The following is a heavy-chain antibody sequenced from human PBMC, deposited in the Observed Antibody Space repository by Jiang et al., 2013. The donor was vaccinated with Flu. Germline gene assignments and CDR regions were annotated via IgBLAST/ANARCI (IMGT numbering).Heavy chain of an antibody. J-gene: IGHJ3*02. D-gene: IGHD1/OR15-1a*01. Sequence: YSGSTYXNPSLKSRVIISVDTFKNQFSLKLTSVTAADTAVYYCARDQPRLTNSXRGACDIWGQGTVVTISS. V-gene: IGHV4-39*02. CDR3: ARDQPRLTNSXRGACDI. CDR2: YSGST.